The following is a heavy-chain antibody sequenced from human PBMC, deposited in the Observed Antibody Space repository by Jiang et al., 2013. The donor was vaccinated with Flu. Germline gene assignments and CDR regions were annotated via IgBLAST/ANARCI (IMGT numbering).Heavy chain of an antibody. CDR2: IDPSDSYT. D-gene: IGHD3-9*01. Sequence: GAEVKKPGESLRISCKGSGYSFTSYWISWVRQMPGKGLEWMGRIDPSDSYTNYSPSFQGHVTISADKSISTAYLQWSSLKASDTAMYYCARGDILTGYSRRTGYSYGYVLNWGQGTLVTVSS. CDR1: GYSFTSYW. CDR3: ARGDILTGYSRRTGYSYGYVLN. J-gene: IGHJ4*02. V-gene: IGHV5-10-1*01.